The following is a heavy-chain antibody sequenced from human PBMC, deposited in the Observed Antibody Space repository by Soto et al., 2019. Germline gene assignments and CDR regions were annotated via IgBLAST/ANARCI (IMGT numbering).Heavy chain of an antibody. CDR1: GYTFTSFG. D-gene: IGHD3-16*01. CDR3: ARVRAFVGRYYYYGMDV. CDR2: ISAYNGNT. J-gene: IGHJ6*02. Sequence: GASVKVSCKASGYTFTSFGISWVRQAPGQGLEWMGWISAYNGNTNYAQKLQGRVTMTTDTSTSTAYMELRSLRSDDTAVYYCARVRAFVGRYYYYGMDVWGQGTTVTVS. V-gene: IGHV1-18*01.